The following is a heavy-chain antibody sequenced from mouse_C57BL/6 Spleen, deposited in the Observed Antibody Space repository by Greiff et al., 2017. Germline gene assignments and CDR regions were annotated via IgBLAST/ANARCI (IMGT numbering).Heavy chain of an antibody. CDR2: ISYDGSN. CDR3: ARIYYGLDY. J-gene: IGHJ2*01. CDR1: GYSITSGYY. V-gene: IGHV3-6*01. D-gene: IGHD2-1*01. Sequence: EVKLQESGPGLVKPSQSLSLTCSVTGYSITSGYYWNWIRQFPGNKLEWMGYISYDGSNNYNPPLKTRISITRDTSKNQFFLKLNSVTTEDTATYYCARIYYGLDYWGQGTTLTVSS.